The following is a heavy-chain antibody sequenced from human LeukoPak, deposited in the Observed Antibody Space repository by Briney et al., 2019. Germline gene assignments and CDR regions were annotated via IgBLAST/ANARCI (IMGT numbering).Heavy chain of an antibody. V-gene: IGHV4-59*08. D-gene: IGHD6-19*01. J-gene: IGHJ4*02. CDR2: ISYTGST. CDR3: ARAVTGTSMVDY. CDR1: GGSIGGDH. Sequence: SETLSPTCTISGGSIGGDHWSWIRQAPGKGLEWIGYISYTGSTSYNPSLRNRVTISLHTSENQFSLRLTSVTAADTAVYYCARAVTGTSMVDYWGQGTLVAVSS.